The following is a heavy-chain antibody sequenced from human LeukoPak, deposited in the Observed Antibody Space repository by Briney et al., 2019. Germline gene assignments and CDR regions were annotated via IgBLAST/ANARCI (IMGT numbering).Heavy chain of an antibody. CDR1: GGSISSGGYF. J-gene: IGHJ4*02. D-gene: IGHD3-16*01. CDR3: ARAGGFFSPFGY. Sequence: SETLSLTCTVSGGSISSGGYFWTWIRQHPGKGLEWIGHIYYTGSTYYNPSLKSRVTISVDTSKNQFSLKLSSVTAADTAVYYCARAGGFFSPFGYWGQGTLVTVSS. CDR2: IYYTGST. V-gene: IGHV4-31*03.